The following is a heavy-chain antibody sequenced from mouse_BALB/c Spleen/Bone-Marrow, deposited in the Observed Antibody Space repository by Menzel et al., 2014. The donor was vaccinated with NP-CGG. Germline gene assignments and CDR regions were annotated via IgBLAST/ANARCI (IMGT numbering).Heavy chain of an antibody. J-gene: IGHJ3*01. D-gene: IGHD2-10*02. CDR1: GFTFSDFY. CDR3: ARDVGYGNYFVY. V-gene: IGHV7-1*02. Sequence: EVMLVESGGGLVQPGDFLRLSCATSGFTFSDFYMEWVRQPPGKRLEWIAASRNKAKHYTTEYSASVKGRFIVSRDTSQSILYLQMNALRAEDTAIYYCARDVGYGNYFVYWGQGTLVTVSA. CDR2: SRNKAKHYTT.